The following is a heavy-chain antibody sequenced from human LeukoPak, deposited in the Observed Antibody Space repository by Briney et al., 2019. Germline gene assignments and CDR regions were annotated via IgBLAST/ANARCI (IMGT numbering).Heavy chain of an antibody. J-gene: IGHJ6*03. D-gene: IGHD2-2*01. Sequence: SETLSLTCTVSGGSISSYYWSWIRQPAGKGLEWIGRIYTSGSTNYNPSLKSRLTMSVDTSKNQFSLKLRSVTAADTAVYYCAREEMRSAGYCSSTSCCYYYYYIDVWGKGTTVTVSS. V-gene: IGHV4-4*07. CDR3: AREEMRSAGYCSSTSCCYYYYYIDV. CDR1: GGSISSYY. CDR2: IYTSGST.